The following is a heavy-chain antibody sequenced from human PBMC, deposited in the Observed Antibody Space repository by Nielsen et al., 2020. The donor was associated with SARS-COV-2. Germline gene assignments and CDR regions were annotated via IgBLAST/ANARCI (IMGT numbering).Heavy chain of an antibody. V-gene: IGHV1-2*02. CDR2: INPDRGNT. J-gene: IGHJ3*01. CDR1: GYSFSGYY. D-gene: IGHD6-19*01. CDR3: ARALAEAARSFDF. Sequence: ASVKVSCKASGYSFSGYYIHWVRQAPGQGLQWMGWINPDRGNTDSTLRLQGRVTMTTDPSIRTVYMELSSLTSDDTATYYCARALAEAARSFDFWGQGTVVTVPS.